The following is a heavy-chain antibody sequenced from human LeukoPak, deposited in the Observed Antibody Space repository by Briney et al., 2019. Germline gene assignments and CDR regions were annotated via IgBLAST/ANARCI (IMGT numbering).Heavy chain of an antibody. CDR1: GYTFTSYG. CDR3: ARDRGYYDYVWGSYRFDY. CDR2: ISAYNGNT. J-gene: IGHJ4*02. D-gene: IGHD3-16*02. Sequence: GASVKVSCKASGYTFTSYGISWVRQAPGQGLEWMGWISAYNGNTNYAQKLQGRVTMTTDTSTSTAYMELRSLRSDDTAVYYCARDRGYYDYVWGSYRFDYWGQGTLVTVSS. V-gene: IGHV1-18*01.